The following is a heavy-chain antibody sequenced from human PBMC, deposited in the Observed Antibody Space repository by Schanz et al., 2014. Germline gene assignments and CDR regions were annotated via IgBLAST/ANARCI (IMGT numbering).Heavy chain of an antibody. CDR2: FNDGGVNK. D-gene: IGHD3-10*01. V-gene: IGHV3-23*01. CDR1: GFSLDIFA. CDR3: AKGRFGELSAFDI. J-gene: IGHJ3*02. Sequence: EVHLLESGGGLVEPGGSLRLPCATSGFSLDIFAVSWVRQAPGKGLEWVSSFNDGGVNKYYADSVKGRFTISRDNSKNTLYLQMNSLRAEDTAVYYCAKGRFGELSAFDIWGQGTMVTVSS.